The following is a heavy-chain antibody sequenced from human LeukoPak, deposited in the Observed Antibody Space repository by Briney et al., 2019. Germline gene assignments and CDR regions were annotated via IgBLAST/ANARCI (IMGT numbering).Heavy chain of an antibody. J-gene: IGHJ6*03. Sequence: SETLSLTCAVYGGSFSGYYWSWIRQPPGKGLEWIGEINHSGSTNYNPSLKSRVTISVDTSKNQFSLKLSSVTAADTAVYYCARGDYYYYMDVWGKGTTVTISS. V-gene: IGHV4-34*01. CDR1: GGSFSGYY. CDR3: ARGDYYYYMDV. CDR2: INHSGST.